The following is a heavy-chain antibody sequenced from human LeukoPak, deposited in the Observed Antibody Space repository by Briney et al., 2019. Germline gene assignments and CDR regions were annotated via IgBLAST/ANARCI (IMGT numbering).Heavy chain of an antibody. D-gene: IGHD3-16*01. CDR3: ARYLRQPGTDYLDH. CDR1: GASISSDY. V-gene: IGHV4-59*13. J-gene: IGHJ4*02. CDR2: IYYSGTT. Sequence: SETLSLTCTVSGASISSDYWTWIRQPPGMGLEWIGYIYYSGTTNYNPSLKSRVTMSVDTSRNQFSLELPSVTAADSAVYYCARYLRQPGTDYLDHWGQGTLVTVSS.